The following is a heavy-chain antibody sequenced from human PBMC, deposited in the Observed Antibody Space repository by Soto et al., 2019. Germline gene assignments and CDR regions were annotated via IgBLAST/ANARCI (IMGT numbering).Heavy chain of an antibody. V-gene: IGHV6-1*01. J-gene: IGHJ6*02. CDR1: GDSVSSNSAA. Sequence: SQTLSLTCAISGDSVSSNSAAWNWIRQSPSRGLEWLGRTYYRSKWYNDYAVSVKSRITINPDTSKNQFSLQLNSVAPEDTAVYYCARDVGTTVYYYYGMDVWGQGTTVTVSS. D-gene: IGHD1-26*01. CDR2: TYYRSKWYN. CDR3: ARDVGTTVYYYYGMDV.